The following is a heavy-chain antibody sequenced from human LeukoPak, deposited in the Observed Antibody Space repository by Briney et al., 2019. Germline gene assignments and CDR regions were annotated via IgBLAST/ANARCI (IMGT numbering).Heavy chain of an antibody. V-gene: IGHV4-34*01. CDR1: GGSFSGYY. Sequence: SETLSLTCAVYGGSFSGYYWSWIRQPPGKGLEWIGEINHSGSTNYNPSLKSGVTISVDTSKNQFSPKLSSVTAAETAVYYCARGIIDGGDGYFDYWGQGTLVTVSS. D-gene: IGHD2/OR15-2a*01. J-gene: IGHJ4*02. CDR3: ARGIIDGGDGYFDY. CDR2: INHSGST.